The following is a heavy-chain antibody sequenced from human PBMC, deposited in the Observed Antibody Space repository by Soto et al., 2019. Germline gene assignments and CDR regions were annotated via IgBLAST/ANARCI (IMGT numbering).Heavy chain of an antibody. CDR3: AKDGAARRDNWSDP. V-gene: IGHV3-23*01. Sequence: EVQLLESGGGLVQPGGSLRLSCAASGFTFSSYAMSWVRQAPGKGLEWVSAISGSGGSTYYADSGKGRFTISRDNSKNTLYLQMNSLRAEDTAVYYGAKDGAARRDNWSDPWGQGTLVTVSS. CDR1: GFTFSSYA. CDR2: ISGSGGST. D-gene: IGHD6-6*01. J-gene: IGHJ5*02.